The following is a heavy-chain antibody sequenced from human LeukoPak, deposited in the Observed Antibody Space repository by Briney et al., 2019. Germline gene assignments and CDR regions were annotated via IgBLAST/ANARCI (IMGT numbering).Heavy chain of an antibody. D-gene: IGHD2-21*02. Sequence: PGGSLRLSCAASGFTFSNAYMNWVRQAPGKGLEWVGRIKPKTDGETTEYAAPVKGRFTISRDDSKNTLYLQMNSLKTEDTAVYYCTTVCCGGDSAHYWGQGTLVTVSS. CDR3: TTVCCGGDSAHY. V-gene: IGHV3-15*07. CDR1: GFTFSNAY. CDR2: IKPKTDGETT. J-gene: IGHJ4*02.